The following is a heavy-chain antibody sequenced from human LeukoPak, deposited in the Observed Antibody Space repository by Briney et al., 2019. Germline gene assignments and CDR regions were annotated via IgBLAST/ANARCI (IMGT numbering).Heavy chain of an antibody. Sequence: GGSLRLSCAASGFTFSRYEASWGPEAPGKGLEWVSYISSTISTIYYADSVKGRFTISRDNAKNSLYLQMNSLRAEDTAVYYCARLHNNYGYHGFFDYWGQGTLVTVSS. V-gene: IGHV3-48*01. CDR3: ARLHNNYGYHGFFDY. D-gene: IGHD5-18*01. CDR2: ISSTISTI. J-gene: IGHJ4*02. CDR1: GFTFSRYE.